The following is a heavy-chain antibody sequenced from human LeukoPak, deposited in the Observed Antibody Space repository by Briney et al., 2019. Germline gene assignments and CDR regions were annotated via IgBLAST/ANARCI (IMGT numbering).Heavy chain of an antibody. V-gene: IGHV3-23*01. CDR2: ISGSGGST. D-gene: IGHD3/OR15-3a*01. Sequence: GGSLRLSCAASGFTFSSYPMSWVRQAPGKGLEWVSAISGSGGSTYYADSVKGRFTISRDNSKNTLYLQMNSLRAEDTAVYYCATTRGLWWFDPWGQGTLVTVSS. CDR1: GFTFSSYP. CDR3: ATTRGLWWFDP. J-gene: IGHJ5*02.